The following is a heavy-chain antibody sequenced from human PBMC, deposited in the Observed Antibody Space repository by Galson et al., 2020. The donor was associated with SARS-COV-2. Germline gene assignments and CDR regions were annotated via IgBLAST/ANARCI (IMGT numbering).Heavy chain of an antibody. CDR2: INSDGSST. Sequence: GESLKISCAASGFTFSSYWMHWVRQAPGKGLVWVSRINSDGSSTSYADSVKGRFTISRDNAKNTLYLQMNSLRAEDTAVYYCARANLGATFHYYYYMDVWGKGTTVTVSS. J-gene: IGHJ6*03. CDR3: ARANLGATFHYYYYMDV. V-gene: IGHV3-74*01. D-gene: IGHD1-26*01. CDR1: GFTFSSYW.